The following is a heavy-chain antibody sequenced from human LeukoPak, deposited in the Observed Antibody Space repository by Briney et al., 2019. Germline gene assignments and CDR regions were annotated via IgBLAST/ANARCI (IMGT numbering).Heavy chain of an antibody. Sequence: SETLSLTCAVSGYAISSGYYWGWIRQPPGKGLEWIGSIYHSGTTYSNPSLKSRVTMSVNTSKNQFSLKLSSVTAADTAVYYCARGETTAADRREGGAFDVWGQGTIVTVSS. CDR1: GYAISSGYY. J-gene: IGHJ3*01. D-gene: IGHD4-11*01. CDR3: ARGETTAADRREGGAFDV. CDR2: IYHSGTT. V-gene: IGHV4-38-2*01.